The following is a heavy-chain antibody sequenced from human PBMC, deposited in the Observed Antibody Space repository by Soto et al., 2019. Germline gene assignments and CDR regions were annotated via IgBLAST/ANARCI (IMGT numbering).Heavy chain of an antibody. Sequence: ASVKVSCKASGYTFTGYYMHWVRQAPGQGLEWMGWINPNSGGTNYAQKFQGRVTMTRDTSISTAYMELSRLRSDDTAVYYCARVSTSSGYYYPPFDPWGQGTLVTAPQ. CDR2: INPNSGGT. V-gene: IGHV1-2*02. CDR1: GYTFTGYY. J-gene: IGHJ5*02. D-gene: IGHD3-22*01. CDR3: ARVSTSSGYYYPPFDP.